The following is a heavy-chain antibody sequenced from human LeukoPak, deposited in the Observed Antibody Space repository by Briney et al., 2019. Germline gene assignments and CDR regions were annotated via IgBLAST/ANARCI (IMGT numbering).Heavy chain of an antibody. CDR1: GYTFTGYY. D-gene: IGHD5-18*01. CDR3: ARVSRYSYGDKAFDI. Sequence: GASVKVSCKASGYTFTGYYMHWVRQAPGQGLEWMGWINTNSGGTNYAQKFQGRVTMTRDTSISTAYMELSRLRSDDTAVYYCARVSRYSYGDKAFDIWGQGTMVTVSS. J-gene: IGHJ3*02. V-gene: IGHV1-2*02. CDR2: INTNSGGT.